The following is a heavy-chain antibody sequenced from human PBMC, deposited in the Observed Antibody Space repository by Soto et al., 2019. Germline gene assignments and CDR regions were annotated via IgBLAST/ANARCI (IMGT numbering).Heavy chain of an antibody. CDR1: GYSISTGFN. V-gene: IGHV4-4*07. CDR3: ARVKTVDYYGMGV. CDR2: IYSSGST. Sequence: SETLSLTCAVSGYSISTGFNWSWIRQPAGKGLEWIGRIYSSGSTNYNPSLKSRVTMSIDTSKNQFSLKLSSVTAADTAVYFCARVKTVDYYGMGVWAQGTTVTVSS. J-gene: IGHJ6*02.